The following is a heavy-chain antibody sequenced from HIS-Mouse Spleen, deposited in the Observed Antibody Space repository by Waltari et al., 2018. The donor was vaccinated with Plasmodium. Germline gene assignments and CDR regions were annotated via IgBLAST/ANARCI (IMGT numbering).Heavy chain of an antibody. CDR3: ARLRYSYGYFDY. CDR2: IYYSGST. V-gene: IGHV4-59*08. CDR1: GGSISSYY. D-gene: IGHD5-18*01. Sequence: QVQLQESGPGLVKPSETLSLTCTVSGGSISSYYWSWIRQPPGKGLEWIGYIYYSGSTNYNPSPKSRVTISVDTSKNPFSLKLSSVTAADTAVYYCARLRYSYGYFDYWGQGTLVTVSS. J-gene: IGHJ4*02.